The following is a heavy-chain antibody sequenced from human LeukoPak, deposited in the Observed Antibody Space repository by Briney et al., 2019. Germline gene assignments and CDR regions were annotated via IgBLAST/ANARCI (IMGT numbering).Heavy chain of an antibody. CDR3: ARLIDYGDYRY. CDR2: IYNGGST. D-gene: IGHD4-17*01. J-gene: IGHJ4*02. Sequence: GGSLRLSCAASGFTVSSNYMSWVRQAPGKGLEWVSVIYNGGSTYYADSVKGRFTISRDNSKNTLYLQMNSLRAEDTAVYYCARLIDYGDYRYWGQGTLVTVSS. CDR1: GFTVSSNY. V-gene: IGHV3-53*01.